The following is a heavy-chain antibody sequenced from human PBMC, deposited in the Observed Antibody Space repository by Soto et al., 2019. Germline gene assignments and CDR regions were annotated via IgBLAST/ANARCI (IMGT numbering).Heavy chain of an antibody. CDR2: IKSKTDGRTT. CDR3: TTGRFSSTVYFDS. CDR1: GITFSNVW. J-gene: IGHJ4*02. Sequence: EVQLVESGGGLVKPGGTLRVSCAASGITFSNVWMTWVRQAPGKGLEWVGRIKSKTDGRTTDYGAPVRGRFTTSRDDSKNTLYLKMNSLKTEDTAVYYWTTGRFSSTVYFDSWGQGTLVTVSS. V-gene: IGHV3-15*01. D-gene: IGHD6-13*01.